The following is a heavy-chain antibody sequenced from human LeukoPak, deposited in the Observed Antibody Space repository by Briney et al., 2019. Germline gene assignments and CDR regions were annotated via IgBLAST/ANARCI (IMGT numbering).Heavy chain of an antibody. CDR2: IYISGST. Sequence: SETLSLTCTVSGGSISSYYWSWIRQPPGKGLEWIGRIYISGSTNYSPSLKSRVTMSVDTSKNQFSLNLISVTAADTAVYYCARHLRLYGSGSYFDYWGQGTLVTVSS. V-gene: IGHV4-59*08. J-gene: IGHJ4*02. D-gene: IGHD3-10*01. CDR1: GGSISSYY. CDR3: ARHLRLYGSGSYFDY.